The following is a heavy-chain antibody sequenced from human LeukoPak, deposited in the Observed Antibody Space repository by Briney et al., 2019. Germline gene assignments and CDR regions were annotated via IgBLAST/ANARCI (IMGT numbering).Heavy chain of an antibody. Sequence: GGSLRLSCAASGFTVSSNYMSWVRQAPGKGLEWVSVIYSGGSTYYADSVKGRFTISRDNSKNTLYLQMNSLRAEDTAVYYCAKGPRMYYYDSSGYWDDWGQGTLVTVSS. CDR3: AKGPRMYYYDSSGYWDD. CDR1: GFTVSSNY. D-gene: IGHD3-22*01. CDR2: IYSGGST. V-gene: IGHV3-53*01. J-gene: IGHJ4*02.